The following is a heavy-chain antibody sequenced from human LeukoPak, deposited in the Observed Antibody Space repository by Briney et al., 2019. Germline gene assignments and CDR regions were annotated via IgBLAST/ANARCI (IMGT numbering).Heavy chain of an antibody. V-gene: IGHV1-46*01. CDR3: ARDYYDSSGPIDY. D-gene: IGHD3-22*01. Sequence: ASVKVSCTASGYTFTSYSMHWVRPAPGQGLEWMGIINPSGGSTSYAQKFQGRVTMTRDTSTGTVYMELSSLRSEDTAVYYCARDYYDSSGPIDYWGQGTLVTVSS. CDR2: INPSGGST. J-gene: IGHJ4*02. CDR1: GYTFTSYS.